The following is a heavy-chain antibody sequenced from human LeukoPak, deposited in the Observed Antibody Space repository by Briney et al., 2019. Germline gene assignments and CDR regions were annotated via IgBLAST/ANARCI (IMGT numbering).Heavy chain of an antibody. CDR2: IYYSGST. CDR3: ARDPREEVVGATSYWYFDL. J-gene: IGHJ2*01. CDR1: GGSISSYY. D-gene: IGHD1-26*01. V-gene: IGHV4-59*01. Sequence: SETLSLTCTVSGGSISSYYWSWIRQPPGKGLEWIGDIYYSGSTNYHPSLKSRVTISVDTSKNQFSLKLSSVTAADTAVYYCARDPREEVVGATSYWYFDLWGRGTLVTVSS.